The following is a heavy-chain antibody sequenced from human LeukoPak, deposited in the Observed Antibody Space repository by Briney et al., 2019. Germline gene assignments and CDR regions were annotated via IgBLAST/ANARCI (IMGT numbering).Heavy chain of an antibody. J-gene: IGHJ6*03. V-gene: IGHV1-18*01. CDR3: ARDLSSSWYGAYYYYYMDV. CDR1: GYTFTSYG. D-gene: IGHD6-13*01. CDR2: ISAYNGNT. Sequence: ASVKVSCKASGYTFTSYGISWVRQAPGQGLEWMGWISAYNGNTNYAQKFQGRVTMTRDTSTSTVYMELSSLRSEDTAVYYCARDLSSSWYGAYYYYYMDVWGKGITVTVSS.